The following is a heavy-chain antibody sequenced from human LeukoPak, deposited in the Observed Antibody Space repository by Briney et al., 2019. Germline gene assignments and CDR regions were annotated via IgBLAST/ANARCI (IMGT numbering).Heavy chain of an antibody. CDR3: AKKVGGIYAFDM. J-gene: IGHJ3*02. D-gene: IGHD1-26*01. CDR2: VSGSGDIT. Sequence: PGGSLRLSCAASGFTFSSYAMNWVRQAPGKGLEWVSIVSGSGDITFYADSVKGRFTISRDNSKNTLYLQMGSLRAEDTAVYYCAKKVGGIYAFDMWGQGTMVTVSS. V-gene: IGHV3-23*01. CDR1: GFTFSSYA.